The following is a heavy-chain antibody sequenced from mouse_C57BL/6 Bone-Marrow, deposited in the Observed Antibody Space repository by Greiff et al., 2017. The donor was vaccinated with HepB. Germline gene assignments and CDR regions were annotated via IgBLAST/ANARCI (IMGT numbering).Heavy chain of an antibody. CDR3: ARDYPFYAMDY. J-gene: IGHJ4*01. CDR1: GFTFSDYY. Sequence: EVQRVESEGGLVQPGSSMKLSCTASGFTFSDYYMAWVRQVPEKGLEWVANINYDGSSTYYLDSLKSRFIISRDNAKNILYLQMSSLKSEDTATYYCARDYPFYAMDYWGQGTSVTVSS. CDR2: INYDGSST. V-gene: IGHV5-16*01.